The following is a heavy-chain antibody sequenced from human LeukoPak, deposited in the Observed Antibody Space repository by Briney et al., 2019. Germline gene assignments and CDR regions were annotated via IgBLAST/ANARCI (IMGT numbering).Heavy chain of an antibody. CDR1: GYTFTSYY. D-gene: IGHD1-26*01. CDR2: INPKSGGT. Sequence: ASVKVSCKASGYTFTSYYMHWVRQAPGQGLECMGRINPKSGGTNYAQKFQGRVTMTRDTSISTTYMELSRLRSDDTAVYYCARSEVVGATLLRTAFDIWGQGTMVTVSS. J-gene: IGHJ3*02. V-gene: IGHV1-2*06. CDR3: ARSEVVGATLLRTAFDI.